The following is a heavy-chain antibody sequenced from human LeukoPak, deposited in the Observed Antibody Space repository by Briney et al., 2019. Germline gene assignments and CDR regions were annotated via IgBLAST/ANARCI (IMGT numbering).Heavy chain of an antibody. D-gene: IGHD2-2*01. V-gene: IGHV3-30-3*01. CDR1: GFTFSSYA. Sequence: GESLRLSCAASGFTFSSYAMHWVRQAPGKGLEWVAVISYDGSNKYYADSVKGRFTISRDNSKNTLYLQMNSLRAEDTAVYYCASDYTGYCSSTSCQSAFDYWGQGTLVTVSS. CDR3: ASDYTGYCSSTSCQSAFDY. J-gene: IGHJ4*02. CDR2: ISYDGSNK.